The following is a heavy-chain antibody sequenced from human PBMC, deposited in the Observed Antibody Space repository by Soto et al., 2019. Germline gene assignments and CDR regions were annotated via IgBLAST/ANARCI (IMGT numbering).Heavy chain of an antibody. D-gene: IGHD3-10*01. J-gene: IGHJ6*03. V-gene: IGHV3-20*01. Sequence: GGSLRLSCAASGFTFDDYGMSWVRQAPGKGLEWVCDVGWNGGSTGYADSVKGRFTISRDNAKNSLYLQMNSLSAEDTALYDCARSGYGSGSYYYYYYMDVWGKGTTVTVSS. CDR1: GFTFDDYG. CDR2: VGWNGGST. CDR3: ARSGYGSGSYYYYYYMDV.